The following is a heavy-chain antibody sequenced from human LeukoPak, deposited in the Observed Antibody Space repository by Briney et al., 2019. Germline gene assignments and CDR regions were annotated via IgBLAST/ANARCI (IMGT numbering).Heavy chain of an antibody. CDR3: ARVLTGNDY. Sequence: PGGSLRLSCAASGFTFGDYAMSWVRQAPGKGLEWVSGLNWNGGSTGCADSVKGRFTISRDNAKNSLYLQMNSLRAEDTALYYCARVLTGNDYWGQGTLVTVSS. J-gene: IGHJ4*02. V-gene: IGHV3-20*04. D-gene: IGHD1-1*01. CDR1: GFTFGDYA. CDR2: LNWNGGST.